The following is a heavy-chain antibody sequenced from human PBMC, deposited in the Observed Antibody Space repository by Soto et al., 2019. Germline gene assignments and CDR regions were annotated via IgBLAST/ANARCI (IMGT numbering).Heavy chain of an antibody. D-gene: IGHD6-25*01. CDR1: GGSFSGYY. J-gene: IGHJ6*02. CDR3: AAGGSPQKNYYYYGMDV. CDR2: INHSGST. V-gene: IGHV4-34*01. Sequence: SETLSLTCAVYGGSFSGYYWSWIRQPPGKGLEWIGEINHSGSTNYNPSLKSRVTISVDTSKNQFSLKLSSVTAADTAVYYCAAGGSPQKNYYYYGMDVWGQATTVTVSS.